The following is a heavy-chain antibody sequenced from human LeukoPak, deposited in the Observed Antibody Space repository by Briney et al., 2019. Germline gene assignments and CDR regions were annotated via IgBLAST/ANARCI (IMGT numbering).Heavy chain of an antibody. CDR2: TSYSEGT. CDR3: ATADWESFYFDS. D-gene: IGHD1-26*01. V-gene: IGHV4-31*03. J-gene: IGHJ4*02. Sequence: PSETLSLTCTVSGGSVSRGGYYWNWIRQHPGKGLEWVGFTSYSEGTYYNPSLMSRITISVDRSQNQFSLKMRDVTAADTAVYFCATADWESFYFDSWGQGALVAVSS. CDR1: GGSVSRGGYY.